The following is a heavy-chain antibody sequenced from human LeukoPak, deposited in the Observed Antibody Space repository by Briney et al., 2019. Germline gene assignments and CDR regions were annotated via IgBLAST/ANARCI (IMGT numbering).Heavy chain of an antibody. CDR1: GYTFTSYG. Sequence: GASVKVSCKASGYTFTSYGISWVRQAPGQGLEWMGWISAYNGNTNYAQKLQGRVTMTTDTSTSTAYMELRSLRSDDTAVYYCARDGVPRVVVPARELSWFDPWGQGTLVTASS. D-gene: IGHD2-2*01. CDR2: ISAYNGNT. CDR3: ARDGVPRVVVPARELSWFDP. V-gene: IGHV1-18*01. J-gene: IGHJ5*02.